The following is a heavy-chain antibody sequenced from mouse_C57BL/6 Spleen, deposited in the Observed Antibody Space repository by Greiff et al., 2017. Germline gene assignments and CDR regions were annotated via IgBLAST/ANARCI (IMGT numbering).Heavy chain of an antibody. CDR2: ISYDGSN. V-gene: IGHV3-6*01. J-gene: IGHJ3*01. CDR3: ARDGSIYYNGSSPFAY. D-gene: IGHD1-1*01. CDR1: GYSITSGYY. Sequence: EVKLEESGPGLVKPSQSLSLSCSVTGYSITSGYYWNWIRQFPGNKLEWMGYISYDGSNNYNPSLKNPISITRDTSTNQFFLNLNSVTTEDTATYYCARDGSIYYNGSSPFAYWGQGTLVTVSA.